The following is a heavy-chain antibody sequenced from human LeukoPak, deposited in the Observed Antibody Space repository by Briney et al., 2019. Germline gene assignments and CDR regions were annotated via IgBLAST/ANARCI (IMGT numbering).Heavy chain of an antibody. CDR2: ISGSGGST. J-gene: IGHJ4*02. Sequence: GGSLRLSCAASGFIFSSYAMSWVRQAPGKGLEWVSAISGSGGSTYYADSVKGRSTISRDNSKNTLYLQMSSLRAEDTAVYYCAKDKGKGQQLVPYDYWGQGTLVTVSS. V-gene: IGHV3-23*01. CDR1: GFIFSSYA. D-gene: IGHD6-13*01. CDR3: AKDKGKGQQLVPYDY.